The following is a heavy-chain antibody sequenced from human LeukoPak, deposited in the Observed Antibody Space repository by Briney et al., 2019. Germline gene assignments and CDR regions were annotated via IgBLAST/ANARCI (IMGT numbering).Heavy chain of an antibody. Sequence: GGSLRLSCAASGFTFTRHWMHWVRQAPGKGLVWVSRINSEGSITSYAGSVKGRFTISRDNAKNTLYLQMNSLRVEDTAVYFCTRDRGSTEFDYWGQGTLVTVSS. J-gene: IGHJ4*02. V-gene: IGHV3-74*01. D-gene: IGHD1-26*01. CDR2: INSEGSIT. CDR1: GFTFTRHW. CDR3: TRDRGSTEFDY.